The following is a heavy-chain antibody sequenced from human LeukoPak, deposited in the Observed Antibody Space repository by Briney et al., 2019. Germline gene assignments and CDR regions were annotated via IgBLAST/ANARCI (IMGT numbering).Heavy chain of an antibody. CDR2: INHSGST. V-gene: IGHV4-34*01. CDR3: ASKGYSSSWYDPPGHYYYYYMDV. D-gene: IGHD6-13*01. Sequence: SETLSLTCAVYGGSFSGYYWSWIRQPPGKGLEWIGEINHSGSTNYNPSLKSRVTISVDTSKNQFSLKLSSVTAADTAVYYCASKGYSSSWYDPPGHYYYYYMDVWGKGTTVTVSS. CDR1: GGSFSGYY. J-gene: IGHJ6*03.